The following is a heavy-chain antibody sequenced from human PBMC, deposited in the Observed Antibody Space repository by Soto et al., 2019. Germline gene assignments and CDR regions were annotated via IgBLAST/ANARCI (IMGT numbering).Heavy chain of an antibody. CDR1: GYTFTNYA. CDR2: XNAANGNT. CDR3: XXXXXXXXXXXXXXXXYIDV. V-gene: IGHV1-3*01. Sequence: QVQLAQSGAELKKPGASVRISCKASGYTFTNYAIHWVRQAPGQRLXWMGXXNAANGNTKYSQKFQGRVTLTRNTXXXXXXXXXXXXXXXXXXXXXXXXXXXXXXXXXXXXXXYIDVWGKGTTVIVSS. J-gene: IGHJ6*03.